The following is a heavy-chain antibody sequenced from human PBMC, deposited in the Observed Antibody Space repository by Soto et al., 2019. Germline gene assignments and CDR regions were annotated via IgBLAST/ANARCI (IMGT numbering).Heavy chain of an antibody. J-gene: IGHJ4*02. D-gene: IGHD3-22*01. CDR3: ARVDRTGYLRMYYFDN. V-gene: IGHV1-46*04. Sequence: ASVKVSCRASGYTFTSRYIHCVRQASGQGLEGMRIINPSDGTTTYAQKWQGRVFMTRDKSTSTWYMELSSVSSEDTALYYCARVDRTGYLRMYYFDNWGQESQVTVSS. CDR1: GYTFTSRY. CDR2: INPSDGTT.